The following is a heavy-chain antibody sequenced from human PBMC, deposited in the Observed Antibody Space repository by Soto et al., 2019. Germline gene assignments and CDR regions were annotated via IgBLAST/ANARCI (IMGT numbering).Heavy chain of an antibody. D-gene: IGHD1-26*01. CDR3: VREDGKVGTNSAFDY. CDR2: INGRGNYI. V-gene: IGHV3-21*01. Sequence: PGGSLRLSCASSVFTFSTYTMNWFRQAPGKGLEWVSSINGRGNYIYYAESVKGRFTISRDNAKNSLYLQMDRLRAEDTALYYCVREDGKVGTNSAFDYWGLGALVTVSS. J-gene: IGHJ4*02. CDR1: VFTFSTYT.